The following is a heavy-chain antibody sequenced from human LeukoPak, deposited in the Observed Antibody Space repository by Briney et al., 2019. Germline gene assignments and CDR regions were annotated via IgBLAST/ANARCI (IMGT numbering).Heavy chain of an antibody. J-gene: IGHJ4*02. CDR3: AKIPSATESFDY. D-gene: IGHD5-12*01. CDR2: IMIGGDGK. Sequence: GGSLRLSCAGSGFTFNNYAMSWVRRAPRKGLEWVSTIMIGGDGKHYADSVKGRFTISRDNAKNTLYLQMDSLRAEDTAIYYCAKIPSATESFDYWGQGTLVTVSS. CDR1: GFTFNNYA. V-gene: IGHV3-23*01.